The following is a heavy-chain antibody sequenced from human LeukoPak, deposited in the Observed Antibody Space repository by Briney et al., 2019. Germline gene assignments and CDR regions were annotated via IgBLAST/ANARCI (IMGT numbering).Heavy chain of an antibody. V-gene: IGHV3-30*01. CDR2: ISYDGSNK. J-gene: IGHJ4*02. D-gene: IGHD6-6*01. Sequence: GGSLRLSCAASGFTFSSYAMHWVRQAPGKGLEWVAVISYDGSNKYYADSVKGRFTISRDNSKNTLYLQMNSLRAEDTAVYYCARDRARYFDYWGQGTLVTVSS. CDR3: ARDRARYFDY. CDR1: GFTFSSYA.